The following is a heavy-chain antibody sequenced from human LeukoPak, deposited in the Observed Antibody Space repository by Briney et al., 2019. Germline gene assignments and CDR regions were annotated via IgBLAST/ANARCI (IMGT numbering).Heavy chain of an antibody. CDR2: ISRSGSTK. D-gene: IGHD2-15*01. CDR3: ARVLRYCSGGNCYSGGLGYMDV. V-gene: IGHV3-11*01. J-gene: IGHJ6*03. Sequence: PGGSLRLSCAASGFTFSDYNMRWIRQTPGKGLEWVSSISRSGSTKYYADSVKGRFTISRDNAKNSLFLQMNSLRAEDTAVYYCARVLRYCSGGNCYSGGLGYMDVWGKGTTVTISS. CDR1: GFTFSDYN.